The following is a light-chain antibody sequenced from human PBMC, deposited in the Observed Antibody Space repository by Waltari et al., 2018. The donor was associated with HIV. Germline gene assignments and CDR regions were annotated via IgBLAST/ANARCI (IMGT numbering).Light chain of an antibody. CDR2: SNA. Sequence: QSVLTQPPSASGTPGQRVTISCSGGSPNIGRNNVYWYQHFPGTAPKLLIFSNAQRPSGGPDRFSGSKSGTSASLAIIGLRFEDEADYFCEAWDDSLSGPVFGGGTKLTVL. J-gene: IGLJ3*02. CDR1: SPNIGRNN. V-gene: IGLV1-47*01. CDR3: EAWDDSLSGPV.